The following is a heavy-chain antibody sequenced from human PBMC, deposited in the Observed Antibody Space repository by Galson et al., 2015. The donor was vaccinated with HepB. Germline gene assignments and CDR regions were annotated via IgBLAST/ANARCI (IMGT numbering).Heavy chain of an antibody. CDR3: ASLRGDIVVVPADLSFDY. Sequence: SLRLSCAASGFTFSDYYMSWIRQAPGKGLEWVSYISSSSSYTNYADSVKGRFTVSRDNAKNSLYLQMNSLRAEDTAVYYCASLRGDIVVVPADLSFDYWGQGTLVAVSS. J-gene: IGHJ4*02. CDR1: GFTFSDYY. CDR2: ISSSSSYT. V-gene: IGHV3-11*03. D-gene: IGHD2-2*01.